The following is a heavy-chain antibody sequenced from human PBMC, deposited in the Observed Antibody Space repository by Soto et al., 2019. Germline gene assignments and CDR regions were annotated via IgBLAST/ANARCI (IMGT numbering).Heavy chain of an antibody. Sequence: PSETLSLTCSVSGGSVRSGNHSWNWIRQPPGRRLEWLGYMYYTGVTNYNPSLKSRVSMSVDTSKNQSSLKLTSLTAADTAVYYCARGGEPLGYYGLDVWGQGITVTVSS. J-gene: IGHJ6*02. CDR3: ARGGEPLGYYGLDV. V-gene: IGHV4-61*01. D-gene: IGHD3-10*01. CDR2: MYYTGVT. CDR1: GGSVRSGNHS.